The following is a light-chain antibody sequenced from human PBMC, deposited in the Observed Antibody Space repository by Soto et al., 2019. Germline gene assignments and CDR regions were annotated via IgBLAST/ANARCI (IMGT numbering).Light chain of an antibody. CDR1: QRVSSSY. V-gene: IGKV3-20*01. J-gene: IGKJ2*01. Sequence: PGERATLSCRASQRVSSSYLAWYQQKPGQAPRLLIYGASSRATGIPDRFSGSGSGTDFTLTISRLEPEDFAVYYCQQYGSSPYTFGQGTKLEIK. CDR3: QQYGSSPYT. CDR2: GAS.